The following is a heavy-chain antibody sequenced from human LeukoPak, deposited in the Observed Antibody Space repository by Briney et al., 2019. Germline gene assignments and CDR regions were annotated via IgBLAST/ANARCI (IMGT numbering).Heavy chain of an antibody. Sequence: SVKVSCKASGGTFSSYAISWVRQAPGQGLEWMGRIIPMLGIANYAQKFQGRVTITADKSTSTAYMELSSLRSEDTAVYYCAKDRAGSNWSYYFDYWGQGTLVTVSS. CDR1: GGTFSSYA. D-gene: IGHD1-26*01. J-gene: IGHJ4*02. V-gene: IGHV1-69*04. CDR2: IIPMLGIA. CDR3: AKDRAGSNWSYYFDY.